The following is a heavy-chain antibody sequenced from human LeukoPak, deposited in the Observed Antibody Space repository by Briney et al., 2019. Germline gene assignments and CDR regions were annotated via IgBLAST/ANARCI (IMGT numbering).Heavy chain of an antibody. CDR3: AKDTRGYSYAPVLGY. J-gene: IGHJ4*02. D-gene: IGHD5-18*01. Sequence: GGSLRLSCAASGFTFSSYAMSWVRQAPGKGLEWVSAISGSGGSTYYADSVKGRFTISRDNSKNTLYLQMNSLRAEDTAVYYCAKDTRGYSYAPVLGYWGQGTLVTVSS. CDR1: GFTFSSYA. CDR2: ISGSGGST. V-gene: IGHV3-23*01.